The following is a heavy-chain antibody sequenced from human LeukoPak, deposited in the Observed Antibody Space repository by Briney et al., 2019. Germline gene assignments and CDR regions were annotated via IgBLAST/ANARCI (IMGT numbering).Heavy chain of an antibody. CDR2: INSDGSST. CDR1: GFTFSDHY. J-gene: IGHJ4*02. V-gene: IGHV3-74*01. Sequence: GGSLRLSCAASGFTFSDHYMDWVRQAPGKGLVWVSRINSDGSSTSYADPVKGRFTISRDNAKNTLYLQMNSLRAEDTAVYYCARAEWCSGGSCYPKGFDYWGQGTLVTVSS. CDR3: ARAEWCSGGSCYPKGFDY. D-gene: IGHD2-15*01.